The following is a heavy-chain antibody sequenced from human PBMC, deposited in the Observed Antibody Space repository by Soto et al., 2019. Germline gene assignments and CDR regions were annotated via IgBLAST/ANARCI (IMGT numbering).Heavy chain of an antibody. V-gene: IGHV3-9*01. J-gene: IGHJ4*02. D-gene: IGHD3-9*01. CDR1: GFTFYNDV. Sequence: LRXSCAASGFTFYNDVLHWVRQAPGKGLEWVSGINWKSGTLGYADSVKGRFSISRDNAKKTLYLQMNNLRAEDTALYYCAKDKGRLRVMYFIDYWGQGTPVTVSS. CDR2: INWKSGTL. CDR3: AKDKGRLRVMYFIDY.